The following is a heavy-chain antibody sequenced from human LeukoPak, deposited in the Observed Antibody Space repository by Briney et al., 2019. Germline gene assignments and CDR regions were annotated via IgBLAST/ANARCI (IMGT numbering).Heavy chain of an antibody. D-gene: IGHD2-15*01. V-gene: IGHV1-2*02. CDR3: AREGDIVGSYGMDV. CDR1: GYTFTGYY. J-gene: IGHJ6*02. CDR2: INPNSGGT. Sequence: GASVKVSCKASGYTFTGYYMHWVRQAPGQGLEWMGWINPNSGGTNYAQKFQGRVTMTRDTSISTAYMELSRLRSDDTAVYYCAREGDIVGSYGMDVWGQGTTVTVSS.